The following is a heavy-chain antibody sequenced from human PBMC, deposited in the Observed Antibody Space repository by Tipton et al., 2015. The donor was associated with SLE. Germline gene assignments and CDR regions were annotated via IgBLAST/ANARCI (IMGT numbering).Heavy chain of an antibody. Sequence: QLVQSGAEVKKPGASVKVSCKASGYTFTRNDVSWVRQASGQGLEWMGWMNPNTGYTDYAQKFQGRVTMTRNTSISVAYMEVRSLRSDDTAVYYCARADGVSDYWGQGTLVTVSS. CDR2: MNPNTGYT. D-gene: IGHD4-17*01. CDR1: GYTFTRND. J-gene: IGHJ4*02. CDR3: ARADGVSDY. V-gene: IGHV1-8*01.